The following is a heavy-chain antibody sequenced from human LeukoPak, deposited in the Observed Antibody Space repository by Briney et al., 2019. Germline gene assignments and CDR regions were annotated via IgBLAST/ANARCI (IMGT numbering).Heavy chain of an antibody. J-gene: IGHJ4*02. D-gene: IGHD2-15*01. Sequence: GGSLRLSCAASGFTFSSYAMSWVRQAPGKGLELVSAISGSGGSTYYADSVKGRFTISRDNSKNTLYLQMNSLRAEDTAVYYCARHYCSGGSCYSFFDYWGQGTLVTVSS. CDR1: GFTFSSYA. CDR2: ISGSGGST. CDR3: ARHYCSGGSCYSFFDY. V-gene: IGHV3-23*01.